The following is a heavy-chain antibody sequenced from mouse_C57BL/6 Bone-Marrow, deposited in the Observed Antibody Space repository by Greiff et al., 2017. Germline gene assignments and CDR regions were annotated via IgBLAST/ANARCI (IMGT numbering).Heavy chain of an antibody. V-gene: IGHV1-19*01. CDR1: GYTFTDYY. CDR3: ARLSPLGH. D-gene: IGHD4-1*01. J-gene: IGHJ2*01. Sequence: VQLQQSGPELVKPGASVKISCKASGYTFTDYYMNWVKQSHGKSLEWIGVINPYNGGTSYNQKFKGKATLTVDKSSSTAYMELNSLTSEDSAVYYCARLSPLGHWGQGTTLTVSS. CDR2: INPYNGGT.